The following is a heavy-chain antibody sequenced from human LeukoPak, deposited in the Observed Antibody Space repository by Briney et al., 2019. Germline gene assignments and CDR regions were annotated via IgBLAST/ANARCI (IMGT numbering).Heavy chain of an antibody. CDR1: GFTFSDYY. CDR3: ASTIGATQFDY. Sequence: GGSLRLSCAASGFTFSDYYMSWIRQAPGKGLEWVSYISSSGSTIYYADSVKGRFTISRDNAKSSLYLQMNSLRAEDTAVYYCASTIGATQFDYWGQGTLVTVSS. CDR2: ISSSGSTI. V-gene: IGHV3-11*01. D-gene: IGHD1-26*01. J-gene: IGHJ4*02.